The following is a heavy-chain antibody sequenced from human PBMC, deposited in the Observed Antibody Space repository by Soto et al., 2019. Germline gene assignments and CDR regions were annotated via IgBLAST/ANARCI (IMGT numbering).Heavy chain of an antibody. V-gene: IGHV3-30*18. D-gene: IGHD6-19*01. CDR2: ISYDGSNK. CDR1: GFTFSSYG. CDR3: AKDSSSGWYKSAYYYYGMDV. Sequence: QVQLVESGGGVVQPGRSLRLSCAASGFTFSSYGMHWVRQAPGKGLEWVAVISYDGSNKYYADSVKGRFTISRDNSKNTXYXXMNSLRAEDTAVYYCAKDSSSGWYKSAYYYYGMDVWGQGTTVTVSS. J-gene: IGHJ6*02.